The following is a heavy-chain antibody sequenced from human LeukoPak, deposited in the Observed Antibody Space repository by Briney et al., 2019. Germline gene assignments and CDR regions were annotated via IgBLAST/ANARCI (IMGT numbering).Heavy chain of an antibody. J-gene: IGHJ5*02. CDR2: IYYSGST. Sequence: SETLSLTCTVSGGSISSFYWSWIRQPPGKGLEWIGYIYYSGSTNYNPSLKSRVTISVDTSKNQFSLKLSSVTAADTAVYYCARDQGYCNGGSCYRWFDPWGQGTLVTVSS. CDR3: ARDQGYCNGGSCYRWFDP. CDR1: GGSISSFY. V-gene: IGHV4-59*01. D-gene: IGHD2-15*01.